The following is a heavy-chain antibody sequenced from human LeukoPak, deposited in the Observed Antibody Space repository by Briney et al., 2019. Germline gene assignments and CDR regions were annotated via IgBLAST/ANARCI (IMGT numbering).Heavy chain of an antibody. CDR1: GLTFTNFT. CDR3: VRRIGRDS. J-gene: IGHJ4*02. D-gene: IGHD2/OR15-2a*01. CDR2: IRSDTAST. Sequence: GGSLRLSCTASGLTFTNFTMNWIRQAPGRGPEWISAIRSDTASTFYADSVKGRFTISGDNAKNSLYLLMNSLRVEDTAVYYCVRRIGRDSWGQGTQVTVSS. V-gene: IGHV3-48*01.